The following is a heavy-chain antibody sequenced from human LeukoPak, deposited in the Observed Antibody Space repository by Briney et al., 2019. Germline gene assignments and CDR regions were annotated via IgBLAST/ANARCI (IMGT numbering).Heavy chain of an antibody. Sequence: GGSLRLSCAASGFTFSSYAMSWVRQAPGKGLEWVSAISGSGDSTNYADSVKGRFTISRDNSKNTLYLQMNSLRAEDTAVYYCARRAGAYSHPYDYWGQGTLVTVSS. CDR2: ISGSGDST. V-gene: IGHV3-23*01. CDR3: ARRAGAYSHPYDY. CDR1: GFTFSSYA. D-gene: IGHD4/OR15-4a*01. J-gene: IGHJ4*02.